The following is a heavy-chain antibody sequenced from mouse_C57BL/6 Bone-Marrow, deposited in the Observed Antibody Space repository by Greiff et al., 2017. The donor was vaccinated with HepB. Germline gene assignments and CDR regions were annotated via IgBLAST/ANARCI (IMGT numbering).Heavy chain of an antibody. V-gene: IGHV5-9-1*02. CDR3: TRDEGDSSGYYAMDY. CDR2: ISSGGDYI. CDR1: GFTFSSYA. D-gene: IGHD3-2*02. Sequence: EVQVVESGEGLVKPGGSLKLSCAASGFTFSSYAMSWVRQTPEKRLEWVAYISSGGDYIYYADTVKGRFTISRDNARNTLYLQMSSLKSEDTAMYYCTRDEGDSSGYYAMDYWGQGTSVTVSS. J-gene: IGHJ4*01.